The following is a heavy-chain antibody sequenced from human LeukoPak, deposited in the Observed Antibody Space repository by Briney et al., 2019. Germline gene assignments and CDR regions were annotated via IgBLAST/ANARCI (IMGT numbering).Heavy chain of an antibody. Sequence: SQTLSLTCSVSGDSVTSGNYYWSWIRQHPEKGPECIGHIHHSGTIYYNPSLLSRATISVDASKNQFSLRLSSVTAADTALSYGAGVNHDSKLHHWGQGTLVTVSS. CDR1: GDSVTSGNYY. D-gene: IGHD3-22*01. V-gene: IGHV4-31*03. CDR2: IHHSGTI. CDR3: AGVNHDSKLHH. J-gene: IGHJ1*01.